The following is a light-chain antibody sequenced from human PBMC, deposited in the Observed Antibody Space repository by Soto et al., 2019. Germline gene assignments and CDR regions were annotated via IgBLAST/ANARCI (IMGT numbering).Light chain of an antibody. CDR3: QQYNNWPPIT. V-gene: IGKV3-15*01. Sequence: EIVLTQSPATLSAYPGERANLSCRASESVLDYLAWFQQRPGQSPGLLIYGPATRATGIPGRFRGSGSGTEFTLTISSLQSEDFAVYYCQQYNNWPPITFGQGTRLEIK. J-gene: IGKJ5*01. CDR2: GPA. CDR1: ESVLDY.